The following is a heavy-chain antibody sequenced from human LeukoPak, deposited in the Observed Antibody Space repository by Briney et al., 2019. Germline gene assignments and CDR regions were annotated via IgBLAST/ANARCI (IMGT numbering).Heavy chain of an antibody. J-gene: IGHJ4*02. CDR1: GFTFSSYS. CDR2: ISGGGGTT. CDR3: AKDARRTNGWYFFDY. Sequence: TGGSLRLSCAASGFTFSSYSMTWVRQAPGKGLEWVSVISGGGGTTYYADSVKGRFTISRDNSKKMLFLQMSSLRAEDTAVYYCAKDARRTNGWYFFDYWGRGTLVTVSS. D-gene: IGHD6-19*01. V-gene: IGHV3-23*01.